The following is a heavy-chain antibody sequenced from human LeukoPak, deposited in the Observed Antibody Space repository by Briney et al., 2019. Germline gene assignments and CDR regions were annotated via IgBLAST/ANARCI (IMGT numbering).Heavy chain of an antibody. D-gene: IGHD1-14*01. V-gene: IGHV3-23*01. J-gene: IGHJ6*02. CDR2: ISDHGRSI. CDR3: AKVSGGGLYYDGMDV. Sequence: GGSLRLSCAASGFTFSTYSMSWVRQAPGRGLEWVSSISDHGRSIYYADSVKGRFTVSRDNSKNTLYLQINSLRAEDTAVYYCAKVSGGGLYYDGMDVWGQGTTVTVSS. CDR1: GFTFSTYS.